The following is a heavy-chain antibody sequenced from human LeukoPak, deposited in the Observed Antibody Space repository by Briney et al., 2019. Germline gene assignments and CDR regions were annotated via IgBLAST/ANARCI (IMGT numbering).Heavy chain of an antibody. D-gene: IGHD3-10*01. CDR1: GYRFVKSW. V-gene: IGHV5-51*01. CDR3: ARPNYGSADY. J-gene: IGHJ4*02. CDR2: IYPDDSRT. Sequence: GESLKISCKGSGYRFVKSWIGWVRQMPGKGLEWMGIIYPDDSRTKYSPSFQGQVTMSVDKSISTAYLQWSSLKASDTAMYYCARPNYGSADYWGQGILLTVSS.